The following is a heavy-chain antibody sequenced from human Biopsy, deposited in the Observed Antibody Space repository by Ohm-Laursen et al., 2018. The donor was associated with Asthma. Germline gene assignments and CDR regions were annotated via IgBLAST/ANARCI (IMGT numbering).Heavy chain of an antibody. D-gene: IGHD3-22*01. CDR3: ARSYDTDSYPVLVLDY. CDR1: GGSFSNFA. CDR2: TLTKFDIT. V-gene: IGHV1-69*04. J-gene: IGHJ4*02. Sequence: SSVKVSCKASGGSFSNFAFSWVRQAPGHGLEWMGTTLTKFDITSYAEKFQGRVTITADKSTSTTYMELSRLRSEDTAVYYCARSYDTDSYPVLVLDYWGQGTLVTVSS.